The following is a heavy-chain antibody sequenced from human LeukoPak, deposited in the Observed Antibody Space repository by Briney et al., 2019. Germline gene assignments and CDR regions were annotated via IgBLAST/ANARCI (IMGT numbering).Heavy chain of an antibody. D-gene: IGHD3-9*01. Sequence: GGSLRLSCAASGFTFSSYSINWVRQAPGKGLEWVANIEQDGSEKYYVDSVKGRFTISRDNAKNSLYLQMNSLRAEDTAVYYRARQGLRYFDWLSIMGIDYWGQGTLVTVSS. V-gene: IGHV3-7*01. CDR1: GFTFSSYS. J-gene: IGHJ4*02. CDR2: IEQDGSEK. CDR3: ARQGLRYFDWLSIMGIDY.